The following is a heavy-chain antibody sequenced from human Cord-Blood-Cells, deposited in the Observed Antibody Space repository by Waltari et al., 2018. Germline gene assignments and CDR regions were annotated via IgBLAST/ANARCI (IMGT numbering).Heavy chain of an antibody. D-gene: IGHD3-22*01. Sequence: QVQLQESGPGLVKPSKTLSLTCTVSGGSISSGGYYWSWICPHPGKGLEWIGYIYYSGSTYYNPSLKSRVTISVDTSKNQFSLKLSSVTAADTAVYYCARDSDDSSGYYYDYWGQGTLVTVSS. CDR3: ARDSDDSSGYYYDY. V-gene: IGHV4-31*03. CDR2: IYYSGST. J-gene: IGHJ4*02. CDR1: GGSISSGGYY.